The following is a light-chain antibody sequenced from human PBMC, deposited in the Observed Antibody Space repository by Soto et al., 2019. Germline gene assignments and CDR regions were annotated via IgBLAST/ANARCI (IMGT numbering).Light chain of an antibody. CDR2: GAS. Sequence: ETVMTQSPDTLSVSPGESATLSCRASQDVSTNLAWFHQKPGQTPRLVLYGASNRATVIPARFSGSGSGRHFTLTISSLQSEDFGVYYCQHYNNWPPYSFGQGTKVEIK. CDR3: QHYNNWPPYS. J-gene: IGKJ2*03. V-gene: IGKV3-15*01. CDR1: QDVSTN.